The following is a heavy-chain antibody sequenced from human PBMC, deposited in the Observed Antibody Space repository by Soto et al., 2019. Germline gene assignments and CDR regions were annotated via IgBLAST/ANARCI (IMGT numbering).Heavy chain of an antibody. CDR3: ARSYYDILTGPGFDY. J-gene: IGHJ4*02. CDR1: VGTYSSYT. CDR2: IIPILGIA. Sequence: SVTVSCKESVGTYSSYTISWVRQATGQGLEWMGRIIPILGIANYAQKFQGRVTITADKSTSTAYMELSSLRSEDTAVYYCARSYYDILTGPGFDYWGQGTLVTSPQ. D-gene: IGHD3-9*01. V-gene: IGHV1-69*02.